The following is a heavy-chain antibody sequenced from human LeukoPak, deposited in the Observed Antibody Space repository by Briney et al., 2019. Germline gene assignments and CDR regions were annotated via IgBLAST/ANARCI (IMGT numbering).Heavy chain of an antibody. J-gene: IGHJ4*02. V-gene: IGHV4-59*08. Sequence: PSETLSLTCTVSGGSISSYHWSWIRQPPGKGLEWIGYIYYSGSTKYDPSLKSRVTISVDTSKNQFSLKLSSVTAADTAVYYCARHRFGEFDYWGQGTLVTVSS. CDR1: GGSISSYH. D-gene: IGHD3-10*01. CDR3: ARHRFGEFDY. CDR2: IYYSGST.